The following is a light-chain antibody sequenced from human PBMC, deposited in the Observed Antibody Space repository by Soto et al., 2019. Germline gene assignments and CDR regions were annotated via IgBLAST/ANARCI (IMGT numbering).Light chain of an antibody. CDR1: QSITST. J-gene: IGKJ5*01. V-gene: IGKV3-15*01. CDR3: QQYGSSPIT. CDR2: AAS. Sequence: EIVMTQSPATLSVSPGGRATLSCRASQSITSTLAWYQQKPGQSPRLLIYAASTRATGVPARFSGSGSGTEFTLTISSLQSEDFAVYYCQQYGSSPITFGQGTRLEIK.